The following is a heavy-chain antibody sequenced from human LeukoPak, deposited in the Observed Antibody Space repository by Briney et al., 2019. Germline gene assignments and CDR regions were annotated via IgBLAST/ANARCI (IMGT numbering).Heavy chain of an antibody. V-gene: IGHV3-9*01. CDR3: AKGSTAYSGPTGLYFDY. CDR2: ISWNSGSI. J-gene: IGHJ4*02. Sequence: GGSLRLSCAASGFTFDDYAMHWVRQAPGKGLEWVSGISWNSGSIGYADSVKGRFTISRDNAKNSLYLQMNSLRAEDTALYYCAKGSTAYSGPTGLYFDYWGQGTLVTVSP. CDR1: GFTFDDYA. D-gene: IGHD3-10*01.